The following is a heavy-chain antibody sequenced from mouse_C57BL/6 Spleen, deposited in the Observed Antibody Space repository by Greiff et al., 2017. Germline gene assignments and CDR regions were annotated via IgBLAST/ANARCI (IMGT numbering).Heavy chain of an antibody. D-gene: IGHD2-5*01. V-gene: IGHV1-69*01. J-gene: IGHJ1*03. CDR2: IDPSDSYT. CDR3: ARDYSNYRYFDV. Sequence: QVQLQQSGAELVMPGASVKLSCKASGYTFTSYWMHWVKQRPGQGLEWIGEIDPSDSYTNYNQKFKGKSTLTVDKSSSTAYMQLSSLTSEDSAVYYCARDYSNYRYFDVWGTGTTVTVAS. CDR1: GYTFTSYW.